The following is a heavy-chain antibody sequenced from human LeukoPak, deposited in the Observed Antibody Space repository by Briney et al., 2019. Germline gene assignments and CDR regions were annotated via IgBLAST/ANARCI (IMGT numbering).Heavy chain of an antibody. J-gene: IGHJ4*02. CDR1: GFTFSDYY. CDR3: ARRTSSSRNFDY. Sequence: GGSLRLSCAASGFTFSDYYMSWIRQARGKGLEWVSYISSSGSTIYYADSVKGRFTISRDNAKNSLYLQMNSLRAEDTAVYYCARRTSSSRNFDYWGQGTLVTVSS. D-gene: IGHD6-6*01. CDR2: ISSSGSTI. V-gene: IGHV3-11*01.